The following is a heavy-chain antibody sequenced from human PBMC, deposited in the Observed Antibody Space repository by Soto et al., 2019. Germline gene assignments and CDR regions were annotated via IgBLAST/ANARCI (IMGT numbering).Heavy chain of an antibody. Sequence: PGGSLRLSCAASGFTFSSYSMNWVRQAPGKGLEWVSYISSSSTTKYYADSVKGRFTISRDDAKNSLYLQMNSLRAEDMAVYYCARDGCSGSNCLNWFDPWGQGTLVTVSS. V-gene: IGHV3-48*01. CDR2: ISSSSTTK. CDR1: GFTFSSYS. D-gene: IGHD2-15*01. J-gene: IGHJ5*02. CDR3: ARDGCSGSNCLNWFDP.